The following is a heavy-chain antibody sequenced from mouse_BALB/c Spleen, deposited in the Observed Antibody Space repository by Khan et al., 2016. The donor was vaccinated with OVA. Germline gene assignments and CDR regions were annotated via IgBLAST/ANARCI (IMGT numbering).Heavy chain of an antibody. Sequence: EVELVESGPGLLKPSQSLSLTCTVTGYSITSDYAWNWIRQFPGNKLEGMAYIGYSGSTTYNPSLRSRISITRDTSKNQFFLQLNSVTTEDQATYYCGSRRLLLRYPDYFDYWGQGTTLTVSS. CDR2: IGYSGST. CDR1: GYSITSDYA. CDR3: GSRRLLLRYPDYFDY. V-gene: IGHV3-2*02. J-gene: IGHJ2*01. D-gene: IGHD1-1*01.